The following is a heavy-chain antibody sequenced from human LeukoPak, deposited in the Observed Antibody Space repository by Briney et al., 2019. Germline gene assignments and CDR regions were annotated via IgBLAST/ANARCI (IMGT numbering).Heavy chain of an antibody. CDR3: ARVGQWELDRFHDY. V-gene: IGHV1-2*02. CDR2: IDPNSGGT. D-gene: IGHD1-26*01. CDR1: GYTFTGYY. J-gene: IGHJ4*02. Sequence: ASVKVSCKASGYTFTGYYMHWVRQAPGQGLEWMGWIDPNSGGTNYAQKFQGRVTMTRDTSISTAYMELSRLRSDDTAVFYCARVGQWELDRFHDYWGQGTLVTVSS.